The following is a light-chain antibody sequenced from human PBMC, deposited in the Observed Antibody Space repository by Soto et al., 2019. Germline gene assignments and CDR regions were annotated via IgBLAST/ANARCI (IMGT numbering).Light chain of an antibody. Sequence: QSALTQPASVSGSPGQSITISCTGTSSDVGSYNLVSWYQQHPGKAPKLMIYECSKRPSGISHRFSGSKSGNTASLTISGLQAEDEAEYYCCSYADSSRIYVFGSGTKVTVL. J-gene: IGLJ1*01. CDR3: CSYADSSRIYV. CDR2: ECS. V-gene: IGLV2-23*01. CDR1: SSDVGSYNL.